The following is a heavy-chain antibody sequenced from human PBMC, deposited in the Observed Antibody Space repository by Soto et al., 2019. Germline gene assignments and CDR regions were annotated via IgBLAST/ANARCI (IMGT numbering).Heavy chain of an antibody. J-gene: IGHJ6*02. D-gene: IGHD6-6*01. CDR3: ARDDIAALDYYYYGMDV. CDR2: ISGSGGST. V-gene: IGHV3-23*01. Sequence: GGSLRVSCAASGFTFSSYAMSWVRQAPGKGLEWVSAISGSGGSTYYADSVKGRFTISRDNSKNTLYLQMNSLRAEDTAVYYCARDDIAALDYYYYGMDVWGQGTTVTVSS. CDR1: GFTFSSYA.